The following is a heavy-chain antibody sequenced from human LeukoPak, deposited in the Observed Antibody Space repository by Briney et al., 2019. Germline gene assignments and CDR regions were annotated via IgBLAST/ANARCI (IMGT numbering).Heavy chain of an antibody. Sequence: SETLSLTCTVSGGSISSYYWSWIRQPAGKGLEWIGYIYYSGSTNYNPSLKSRVTISVDTSKNQFSLKLSSVTAADTAVYYCARDFSRYGGNRGYWYFDLWGRGTLVTVSS. D-gene: IGHD4-23*01. CDR1: GGSISSYY. CDR2: IYYSGST. CDR3: ARDFSRYGGNRGYWYFDL. V-gene: IGHV4-59*01. J-gene: IGHJ2*01.